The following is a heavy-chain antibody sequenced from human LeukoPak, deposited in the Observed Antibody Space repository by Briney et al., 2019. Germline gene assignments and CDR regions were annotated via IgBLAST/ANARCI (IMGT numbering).Heavy chain of an antibody. Sequence: ASVKLSCKASGYNFSSYYIQWVRQDPGQGLEWMGLLNPSRGTTAYAPKFQGRVTMTRDTSSNTVYMELRGLRSDDTAIYYCARDATRGIGGSYDLDFWGQESLVTVSS. D-gene: IGHD3-16*01. CDR2: LNPSRGTT. V-gene: IGHV1-46*01. J-gene: IGHJ4*02. CDR1: GYNFSSYY. CDR3: ARDATRGIGGSYDLDF.